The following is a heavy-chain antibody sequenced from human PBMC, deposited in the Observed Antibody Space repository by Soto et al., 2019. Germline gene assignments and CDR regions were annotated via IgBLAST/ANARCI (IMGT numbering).Heavy chain of an antibody. V-gene: IGHV1-8*01. J-gene: IGHJ6*03. D-gene: IGHD3-10*01. Sequence: QEQLVQSGAEVKKPGAPVKVSCKASGYTFTSYNINWVRQATGQGLEWMGWMKPNSGNTGYAEKFQDRVTMTRNSSISTAYMELSGLRSDETAVYYGARGAGSDPSFSSHYLDVWGNGTKVTVSS. CDR2: MKPNSGNT. CDR1: GYTFTSYN. CDR3: ARGAGSDPSFSSHYLDV.